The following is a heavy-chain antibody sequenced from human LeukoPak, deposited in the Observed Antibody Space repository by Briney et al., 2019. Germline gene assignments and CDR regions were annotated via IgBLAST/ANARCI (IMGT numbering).Heavy chain of an antibody. CDR3: AREKHYGHDAFDI. J-gene: IGHJ3*02. D-gene: IGHD4-17*01. Sequence: SETLSLTCTVSGGSISSYYWSWIRQPPGKGLEWIGYIYYSGSTNYNPSLKSRVTISVDTSKNQFSLKLSSVTAADTAVYYCAREKHYGHDAFDIWGQGTKVTVSS. V-gene: IGHV4-59*01. CDR2: IYYSGST. CDR1: GGSISSYY.